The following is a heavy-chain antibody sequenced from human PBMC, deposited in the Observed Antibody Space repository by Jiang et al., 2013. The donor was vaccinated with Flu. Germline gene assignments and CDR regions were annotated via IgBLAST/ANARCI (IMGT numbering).Heavy chain of an antibody. CDR1: GYSFTSYW. CDR3: ARQGAVAGPYKWFDP. CDR2: IDPSDSYT. V-gene: IGHV5-10-1*01. J-gene: IGHJ5*02. D-gene: IGHD6-19*01. Sequence: GSGYSFTSYWISWVRQMPGKGLEWMGRIDPSDSYTNYSPSFQGHVTISADKSISTAYLQWSSLKASDTAMYYCARQGAVAGPYKWFDPWGQGTLVTVSS.